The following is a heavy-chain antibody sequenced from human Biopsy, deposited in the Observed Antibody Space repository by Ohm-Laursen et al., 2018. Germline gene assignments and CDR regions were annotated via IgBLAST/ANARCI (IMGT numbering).Heavy chain of an antibody. Sequence: TLSLTWTVSGASISAYYWSWIRQPPGKGLEWIGYLYYSGSTNYNPSLKSRVTISGDTSKNQFSLMLNSVTAADTAVYYCARDSSSWYRYYYYAMDVWGQGTTVTVSS. J-gene: IGHJ6*02. CDR3: ARDSSSWYRYYYYAMDV. D-gene: IGHD6-13*01. CDR1: GASISAYY. V-gene: IGHV4-59*01. CDR2: LYYSGST.